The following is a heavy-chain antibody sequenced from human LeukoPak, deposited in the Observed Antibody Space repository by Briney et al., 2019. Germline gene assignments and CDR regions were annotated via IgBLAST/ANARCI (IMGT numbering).Heavy chain of an antibody. CDR2: INPHSGGT. V-gene: IGHV1-2*02. Sequence: ASVKVSCKASGYTFTGYYMHWVRQAPGQGLEWIGSINPHSGGTNYAQKFQGRVTMTRDTSISTAYMELSRLRSDDTAVYYCARDGTHYCSGGSCPPTNYYYYYMDVWGKGTTVTVSS. D-gene: IGHD2-15*01. CDR3: ARDGTHYCSGGSCPPTNYYYYYMDV. J-gene: IGHJ6*03. CDR1: GYTFTGYY.